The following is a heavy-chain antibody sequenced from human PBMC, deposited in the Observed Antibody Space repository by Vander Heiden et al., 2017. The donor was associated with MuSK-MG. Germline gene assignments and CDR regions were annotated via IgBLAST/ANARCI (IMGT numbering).Heavy chain of an antibody. Sequence: QVQLEASGGGVVQPGTSLRLSGEASGFTFNRFSMHWVRQAPGKVLEWLAVVASRGHAINYADSVRGRFSISRDNSKNTVFLQRNSLTTEDTALYYCAKEHFTGWPNIEYWGQGSLGLVSS. D-gene: IGHD2-8*02. CDR3: AKEHFTGWPNIEY. V-gene: IGHV3-30*18. CDR2: VASRGHAI. CDR1: GFTFNRFS. J-gene: IGHJ4*02.